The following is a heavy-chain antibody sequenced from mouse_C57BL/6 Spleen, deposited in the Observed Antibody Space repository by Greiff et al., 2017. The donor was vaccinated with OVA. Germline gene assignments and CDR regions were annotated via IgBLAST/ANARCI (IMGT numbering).Heavy chain of an antibody. V-gene: IGHV1-81*01. CDR1: GYTFTSYG. Sequence: VKLQESGAELARPGASVKLSCKASGYTFTSYGISWVKQRTGQGLEWIGEIYPRSGNTYYNEKFKGKATLTADKSSSTAYMELRSLTSEDSAVYFCAREGVYDSRFAYWGQGTLVTVSA. D-gene: IGHD2-4*01. CDR3: AREGVYDSRFAY. J-gene: IGHJ3*01. CDR2: IYPRSGNT.